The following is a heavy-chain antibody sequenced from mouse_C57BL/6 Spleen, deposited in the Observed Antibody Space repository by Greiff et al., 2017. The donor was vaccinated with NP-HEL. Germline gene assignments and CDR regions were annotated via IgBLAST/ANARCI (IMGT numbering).Heavy chain of an antibody. V-gene: IGHV1-64*01. Sequence: VQLQQSGAELVKPGASVKLSCKASGYTFTSYWMHWVKQRPGQGLEWIGMIHPNSGSTNYNEKFKSKATLTVDKSSSTAYMQLSSLTSEDSAVYYCAGYDYDVDYWYFDVWGTGTTVTVSS. D-gene: IGHD2-4*01. J-gene: IGHJ1*03. CDR2: IHPNSGST. CDR3: AGYDYDVDYWYFDV. CDR1: GYTFTSYW.